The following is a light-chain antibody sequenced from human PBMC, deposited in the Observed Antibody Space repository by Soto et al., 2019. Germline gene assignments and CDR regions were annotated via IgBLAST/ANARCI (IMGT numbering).Light chain of an antibody. J-gene: IGLJ1*01. V-gene: IGLV2-14*01. Sequence: QCVLTQPASVSGSPGQSVTISCTGPRSDIGDSNFISWYQHSPGKAPRLLIYEVNNRPSGVSKRFSGSTAGNTASLTISGLLDDDEADYFCASFRSGTILVFGSGTKVTVL. CDR1: RSDIGDSNF. CDR3: ASFRSGTILV. CDR2: EVN.